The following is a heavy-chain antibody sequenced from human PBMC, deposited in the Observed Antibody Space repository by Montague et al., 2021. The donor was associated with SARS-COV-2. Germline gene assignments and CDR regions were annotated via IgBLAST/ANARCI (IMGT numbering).Heavy chain of an antibody. CDR3: ARHRDKLGSLNWFAP. CDR2: IYYSGTT. D-gene: IGHD3-16*01. J-gene: IGHJ5*02. CDR1: AGAIRDTDYF. Sequence: SETLSLTCTVSAGAIRDTDYFWGWIRQPPGKGLEWIGSIYYSGTTYHNPSLKSRVTISVDTSKNQFSLKLSSVTAADTAVYFCARHRDKLGSLNWFAPWGQGTLVTVTS. V-gene: IGHV4-39*01.